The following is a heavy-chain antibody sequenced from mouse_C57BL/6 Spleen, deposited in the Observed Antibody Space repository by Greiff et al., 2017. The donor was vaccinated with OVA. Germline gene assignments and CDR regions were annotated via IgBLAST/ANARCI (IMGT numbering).Heavy chain of an antibody. Sequence: EVNVVESEGGLVQPGSSMKLSCTASGFTFSDYYMAWVRQVPEKGLEWVANINYDGSSTYYLDSLKSRFIISRDNAKNILYLQMSSLKSEDTATYYCARITTVEWYFDYWGQGTTLTVSS. J-gene: IGHJ2*01. CDR1: GFTFSDYY. CDR3: ARITTVEWYFDY. CDR2: INYDGSST. D-gene: IGHD1-1*01. V-gene: IGHV5-16*01.